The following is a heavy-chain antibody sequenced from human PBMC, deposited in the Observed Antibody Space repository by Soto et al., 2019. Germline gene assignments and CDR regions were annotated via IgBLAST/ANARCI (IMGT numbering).Heavy chain of an antibody. J-gene: IGHJ4*02. CDR1: GFTFSNAW. CDR2: IKSKTDGGTT. CDR3: TTVSVWSGYDVDY. Sequence: GGSLRLSCAASGFTFSNAWMSWVRQAPGKGLEWVGRIKSKTDGGTTDYAAPVQGRFTISRDDSKNTLYLQMNSLKTEDTAVYYCTTVSVWSGYDVDYWGKGTLVTVSS. D-gene: IGHD5-12*01. V-gene: IGHV3-15*01.